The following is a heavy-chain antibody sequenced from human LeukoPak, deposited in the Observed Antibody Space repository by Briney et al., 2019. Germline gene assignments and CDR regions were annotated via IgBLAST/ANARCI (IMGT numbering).Heavy chain of an antibody. V-gene: IGHV3-23*01. CDR1: GFTFNTYV. CDR3: ATVYSSSPLRPMDV. J-gene: IGHJ6*02. D-gene: IGHD2-2*01. CDR2: ISGSGGGT. Sequence: GGSLRLSCAVSGFTFNTYVMSWVRKAPGKGLEWVSAISGSGGGTYYVASVKGRFTISRDNSKNTLYLQMNSLRAEDTAVYYCATVYSSSPLRPMDVWGQGTTVTVSS.